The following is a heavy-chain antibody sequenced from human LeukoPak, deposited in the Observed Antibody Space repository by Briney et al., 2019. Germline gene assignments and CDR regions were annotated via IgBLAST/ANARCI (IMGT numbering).Heavy chain of an antibody. CDR1: GYTFTNYG. V-gene: IGHV1-69*05. CDR2: IIPIFGTA. CDR3: ARFVPAAA. D-gene: IGHD2-2*01. Sequence: ASVKVSCKASGYTFTNYGISWVRQAPGQGLEWMGGIIPIFGTANYAQKFQGRVTITTDESTSTAYMELSSLRSEDTAVYYCARFVPAAAWGQGTLVTVSS. J-gene: IGHJ5*02.